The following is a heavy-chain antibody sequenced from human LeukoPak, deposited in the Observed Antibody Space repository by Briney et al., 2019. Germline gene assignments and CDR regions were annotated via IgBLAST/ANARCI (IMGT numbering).Heavy chain of an antibody. V-gene: IGHV3-30-3*02. J-gene: IGHJ3*02. CDR1: GFTFSRNG. D-gene: IGHD3-10*02. CDR3: VKDVLFAVGDAVGI. CDR2: TTRDESEK. Sequence: PGGSLRLSCAASGFTFSRNGMHWVRQAPGKGLEWVAFTTRDESEKFYVDSVKGRFTIARDNSMNTLYLQMHSLRAEDSGIYYCVKDVLFAVGDAVGIWGQGTMVAVS.